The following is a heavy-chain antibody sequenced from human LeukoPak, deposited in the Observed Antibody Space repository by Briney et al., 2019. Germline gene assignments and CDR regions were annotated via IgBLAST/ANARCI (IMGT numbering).Heavy chain of an antibody. CDR3: ARPRIVGATSLYYFNY. CDR1: GYTFTSFG. Sequence: ASVKVSCKASGYTFTSFGISWVRQAPGQGLEWKGWISAYNGNTDYAQKLQGRVTLTTDTSTSTAYMELRSLRSDDTAVYYCARPRIVGATSLYYFNYWGQGTLVTVSS. J-gene: IGHJ4*02. V-gene: IGHV1-18*01. CDR2: ISAYNGNT. D-gene: IGHD1-26*01.